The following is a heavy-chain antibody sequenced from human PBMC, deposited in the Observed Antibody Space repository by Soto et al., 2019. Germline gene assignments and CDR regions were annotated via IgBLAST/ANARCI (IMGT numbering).Heavy chain of an antibody. CDR1: GFTVSSNY. Sequence: ESGGGLVQPGGSLRLSCAASGFTVSSNYMSWVRQAPGKGLEWVSVIYSGGSTYYADSVKGRFTISRHNSKNTLYLQMNSLRAEDTAVYYCARTRGDYPPGHWYFDLWGRGTLVTVSS. J-gene: IGHJ2*01. D-gene: IGHD4-17*01. CDR2: IYSGGST. V-gene: IGHV3-53*04. CDR3: ARTRGDYPPGHWYFDL.